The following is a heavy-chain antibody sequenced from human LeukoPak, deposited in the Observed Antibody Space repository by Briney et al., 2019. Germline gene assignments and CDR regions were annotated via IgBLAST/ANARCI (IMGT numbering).Heavy chain of an antibody. CDR3: ASLEDWLDY. V-gene: IGHV3-48*01. CDR1: GFTFSSYS. J-gene: IGHJ4*02. Sequence: PGGSLRLSCAASGFTFSSYSMNWVRQAPGKGLEWVSYISSSSSTIYYADSVKGRFTISRDNAKNSLYLQMNSLRAEDTAVYYCASLEDWLDYWGQGTLVTVSS. D-gene: IGHD3/OR15-3a*01. CDR2: ISSSSSTI.